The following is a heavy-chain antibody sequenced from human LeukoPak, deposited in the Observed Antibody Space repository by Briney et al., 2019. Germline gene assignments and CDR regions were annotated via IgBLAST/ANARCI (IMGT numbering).Heavy chain of an antibody. J-gene: IGHJ1*01. D-gene: IGHD3-22*01. CDR2: IIPIFGTA. CDR1: GGTFSSYA. CDR3: ARAPHYYDSSSPFQH. Sequence: SVKVSCKASGGTFSSYAISWVRQAPGQGLEWMGGIIPIFGTANYAQKFQGRVTITTDESTSTAYMELSSLRSEDTAVYCCARAPHYYDSSSPFQHWGQGTLVTVSS. V-gene: IGHV1-69*05.